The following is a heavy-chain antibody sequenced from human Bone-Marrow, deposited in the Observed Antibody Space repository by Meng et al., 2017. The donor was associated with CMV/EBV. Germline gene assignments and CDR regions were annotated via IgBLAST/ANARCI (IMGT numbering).Heavy chain of an antibody. V-gene: IGHV3-48*03. Sequence: GESLKISCAASGFTFSSYEMNWVRQAPGKGLEWVSYISSSGSTIYYADSVKGRFTISRDNAKNTLYLQLDSLAAEDTALYYCTTLQSLDYWGHGTLVTVSS. CDR2: ISSSGSTI. CDR3: TTLQSLDY. D-gene: IGHD1-1*01. CDR1: GFTFSSYE. J-gene: IGHJ4*01.